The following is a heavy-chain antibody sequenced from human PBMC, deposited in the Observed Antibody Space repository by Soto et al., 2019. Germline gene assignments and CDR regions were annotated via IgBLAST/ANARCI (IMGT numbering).Heavy chain of an antibody. V-gene: IGHV4-31*03. D-gene: IGHD3-22*01. J-gene: IGHJ4*02. CDR1: GGSISSGGYY. CDR2: IYYSGST. CDR3: ARGGYYDSSGYYGY. Sequence: QVQLQESGPGLVKPSQTLSLTCTVSGGSISSGGYYWSWIRQHPGKGLEWIGYIYYSGSTYYNPSLKKRVTISVDTSKNQFALKLSSGTAADTAVYYCARGGYYDSSGYYGYWGQGTLVTVSS.